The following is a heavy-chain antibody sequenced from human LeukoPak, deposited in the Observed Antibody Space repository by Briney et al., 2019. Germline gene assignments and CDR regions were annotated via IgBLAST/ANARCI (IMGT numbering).Heavy chain of an antibody. D-gene: IGHD6-13*01. CDR2: VIPILQIS. J-gene: IGHJ4*02. CDR1: GGTFSNCA. CDR3: ARGVYIAAAQYAY. Sequence: VASVKVSCKASGGTFSNCAVSWVRQAPGQGPEWMGRVIPILQISDYAQRFQGRATFTADKSTGTAYMELSSLTSADTAVYYCARGVYIAAAQYAYWGQGTLVTVSS. V-gene: IGHV1-69*04.